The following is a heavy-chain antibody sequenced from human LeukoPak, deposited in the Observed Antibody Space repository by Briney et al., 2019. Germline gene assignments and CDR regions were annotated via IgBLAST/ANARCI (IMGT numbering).Heavy chain of an antibody. CDR3: ASEIGIAAAGNYMDV. CDR2: ISYDGSNK. D-gene: IGHD6-13*01. J-gene: IGHJ6*03. Sequence: PGRSLRLSCAASGFAFSSYAMHWVRQAPGKGLEWVAVISYDGSNKYYADSVKGRFTISRDNSKNTLYLQMNSLRAEDTAVYYCASEIGIAAAGNYMDVWGKGTTVTVSS. V-gene: IGHV3-30*01. CDR1: GFAFSSYA.